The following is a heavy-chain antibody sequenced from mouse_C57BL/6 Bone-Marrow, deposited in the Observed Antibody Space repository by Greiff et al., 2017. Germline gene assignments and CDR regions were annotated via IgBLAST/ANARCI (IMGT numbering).Heavy chain of an antibody. CDR1: GYTFTDYY. CDR2: INPNNGGT. CDR3: ARYELLPWYFDV. V-gene: IGHV1-26*01. D-gene: IGHD1-1*01. Sequence: VQLQQSGPELVKTGASVKISCKASGYTFTDYYMNWVKQSHGKSLEWIGDINPNNGGTSYNQKFKGKATLTVDKSSSTAYMELRSLTSEDSAVYYCARYELLPWYFDVWGTGTTVTVSS. J-gene: IGHJ1*03.